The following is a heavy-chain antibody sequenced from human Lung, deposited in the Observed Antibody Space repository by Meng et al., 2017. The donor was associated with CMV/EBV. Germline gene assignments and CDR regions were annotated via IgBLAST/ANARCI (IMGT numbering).Heavy chain of an antibody. J-gene: IGHJ6*02. CDR2: IWYDGSNK. V-gene: IGHV3-33*06. Sequence: SYAASGFTFSSYGMHWVRQAPGKGLEWVAVIWYDGSNKYYADSVKGRFTISRDNSKNTLYLQMNSLRAEDTAVYYCAKDIVVVPAPYYYYYGMDVXGQGXTVTVSS. D-gene: IGHD2-2*01. CDR3: AKDIVVVPAPYYYYYGMDV. CDR1: GFTFSSYG.